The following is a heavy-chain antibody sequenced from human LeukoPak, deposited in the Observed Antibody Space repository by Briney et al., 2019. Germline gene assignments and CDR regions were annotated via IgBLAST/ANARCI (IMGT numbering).Heavy chain of an antibody. D-gene: IGHD2-2*01. Sequence: GGSLRLSCAASGFTFSSYWMSWVRQAPGKGLEWVAIIKQDGSERYYVDSVKGRFTISRDNARNSMYLQMSSLRAEDTAVYYCARDWGNIVVGIAASRDYWGQGTLVTVSS. CDR1: GFTFSSYW. J-gene: IGHJ4*02. CDR2: IKQDGSER. CDR3: ARDWGNIVVGIAASRDY. V-gene: IGHV3-7*01.